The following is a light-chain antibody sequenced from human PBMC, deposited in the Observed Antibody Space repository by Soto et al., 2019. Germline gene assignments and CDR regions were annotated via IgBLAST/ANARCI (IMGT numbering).Light chain of an antibody. Sequence: EIVLTQSPAPLSVSPGGGATLSCRASQGVSSHLAWYQQKPGQAPRLPLYDASTRATGIPARFSGSGSGTEFSLTTSGLQSEDFRVNYCQHYDVCTLTFGIGPKVHIX. CDR3: QHYDVCTLT. J-gene: IGKJ1*01. CDR1: QGVSSH. V-gene: IGKV3-15*01. CDR2: DAS.